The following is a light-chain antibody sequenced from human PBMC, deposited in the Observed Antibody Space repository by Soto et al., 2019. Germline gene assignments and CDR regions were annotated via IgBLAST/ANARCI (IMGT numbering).Light chain of an antibody. Sequence: EIVMTQSPATLSVSPGERATLSCRASQSVSSNFAWYQQKPGQAPRLLIYGTSTRATGIPARFSGSGSGTEFTLTISGLQSEEFAVYYCQQYKNWPLTFGGGTKVEIK. CDR2: GTS. CDR3: QQYKNWPLT. V-gene: IGKV3-15*01. CDR1: QSVSSN. J-gene: IGKJ4*01.